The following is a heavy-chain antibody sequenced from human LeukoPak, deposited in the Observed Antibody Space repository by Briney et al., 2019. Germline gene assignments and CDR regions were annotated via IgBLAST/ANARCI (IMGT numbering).Heavy chain of an antibody. CDR3: AKGSTVTTYGWGVDY. V-gene: IGHV3-23*01. CDR1: GFTFSSYA. D-gene: IGHD4-17*01. CDR2: ISGSGGST. Sequence: GGSLRLSCAASGFTFSSYAMSWVRQAPGKGLEWGSGISGSGGSTYYADSVKGRFTICRDNSKNTLYLEMNSLRAEDTAVYYCAKGSTVTTYGWGVDYWGQGTLVTVSS. J-gene: IGHJ4*02.